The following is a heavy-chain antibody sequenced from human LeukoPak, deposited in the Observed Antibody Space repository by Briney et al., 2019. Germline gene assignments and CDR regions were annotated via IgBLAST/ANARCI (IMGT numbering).Heavy chain of an antibody. V-gene: IGHV4-34*01. J-gene: IGHJ4*02. CDR2: INHSGST. CDR1: GGSFSGYY. CDR3: ARAVSGRFDY. Sequence: PSETLSLTCAVYGGSFSGYYWSWIRQPPGKGLEWIGEINHSGSTNYNPSLNSRVTISVDTSKDQFSLRLSSVTAADTAIYYCARAVSGRFDYWGQGTLVTVSS. D-gene: IGHD6-19*01.